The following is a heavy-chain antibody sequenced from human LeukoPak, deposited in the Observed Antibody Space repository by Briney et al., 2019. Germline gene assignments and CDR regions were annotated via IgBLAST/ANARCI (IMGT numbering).Heavy chain of an antibody. CDR2: IYYSGST. D-gene: IGHD6-19*01. J-gene: IGHJ5*02. CDR1: GGSISSGDYY. Sequence: PSETLSLTCTVSGGSISSGDYYWSWIRQPPGKGLEWIGYIYYSGSTYYNPSLKSRVTISVDTSKNQFSLKLSSVTAADTAAYYCARGSGWYDHNWFDPWGQGTLVTVSS. V-gene: IGHV4-30-4*01. CDR3: ARGSGWYDHNWFDP.